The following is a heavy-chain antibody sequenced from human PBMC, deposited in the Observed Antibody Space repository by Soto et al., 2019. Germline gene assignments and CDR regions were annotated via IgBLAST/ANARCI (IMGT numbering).Heavy chain of an antibody. CDR1: GGSISSSSYY. Sequence: SETLSLTCTVSGGSISSSSYYWGWIRQPPGKGLEWIGSIYYSGSTYYNPSLKSRVTISVDTSKNQFSLKLSSVTAADTAVYYCARPQYSSFSNNWFDPWGQGTLVTVSS. CDR2: IYYSGST. D-gene: IGHD6-6*01. J-gene: IGHJ5*02. V-gene: IGHV4-39*01. CDR3: ARPQYSSFSNNWFDP.